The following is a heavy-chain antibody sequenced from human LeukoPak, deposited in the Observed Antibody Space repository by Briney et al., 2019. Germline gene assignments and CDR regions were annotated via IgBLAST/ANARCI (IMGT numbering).Heavy chain of an antibody. V-gene: IGHV4-39*01. CDR3: ARQSRDGYNYKGNHFDY. Sequence: PSETLSLTCTVSGGSISSSSYYWGWIRQPPGKGLEWIGRIYYSGSTYYNPSLKSRVTISVDTSKNQFSLKLSSVTAADTAVYYCARQSRDGYNYKGNHFDYWGQGTLVTVSS. D-gene: IGHD5-24*01. CDR2: IYYSGST. J-gene: IGHJ4*02. CDR1: GGSISSSSYY.